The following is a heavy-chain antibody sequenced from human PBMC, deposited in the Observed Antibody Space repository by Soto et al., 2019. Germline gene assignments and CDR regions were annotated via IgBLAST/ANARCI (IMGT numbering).Heavy chain of an antibody. V-gene: IGHV1-46*01. Sequence: GASVKVTCKASGYTFTSYYMHWVRQAPGQGLEWMGIINPSGGSTSYAQKFQGRVTMTRDTSTSTVYMELSSLRSEDTAVYYCARVGLPKDFVVVVADRIDAFDIWG. CDR2: INPSGGST. J-gene: IGHJ3*02. D-gene: IGHD2-15*01. CDR3: ARVGLPKDFVVVVADRIDAFDI. CDR1: GYTFTSYY.